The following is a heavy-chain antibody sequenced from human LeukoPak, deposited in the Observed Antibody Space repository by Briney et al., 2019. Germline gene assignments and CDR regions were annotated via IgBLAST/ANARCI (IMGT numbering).Heavy chain of an antibody. CDR2: IYYSGST. J-gene: IGHJ6*02. V-gene: IGHV4-30-4*01. Sequence: PSQTLSLTCTVSGGSISSGDYYWSWIRQPPGEGLEWIGYIYYSGSTYYNPSLKSRVTISVDTSKNQFSLKLSSVTAADTAVYYCARDHQSTLGGYGMDVWGQGTTVTVSS. CDR3: ARDHQSTLGGYGMDV. D-gene: IGHD3-16*01. CDR1: GGSISSGDYY.